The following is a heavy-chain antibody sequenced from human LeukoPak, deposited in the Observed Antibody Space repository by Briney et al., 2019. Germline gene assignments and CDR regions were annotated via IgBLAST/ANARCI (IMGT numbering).Heavy chain of an antibody. CDR3: AGLHTAMVTVDY. Sequence: GGSLRLSCAASGFTFSDYYMSWIRQAPGKGLEWVSYISSSGSTIYYADSVKGRFTISRDNAKNSLYLQMNSLRAKDTAVYYCAGLHTAMVTVDYWGQGTLVTVSS. J-gene: IGHJ4*02. D-gene: IGHD5-18*01. V-gene: IGHV3-11*04. CDR1: GFTFSDYY. CDR2: ISSSGSTI.